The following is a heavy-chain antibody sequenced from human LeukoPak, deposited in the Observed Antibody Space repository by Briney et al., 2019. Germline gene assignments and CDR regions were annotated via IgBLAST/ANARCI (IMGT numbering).Heavy chain of an antibody. CDR1: GGSFSGYY. Sequence: SETLSLTCAVYGGSFSGYYWSWIRQPPGKGLEWIGEINHSGSTNYNPSLKSRVTISVDTSKNQFSLKLSSVTAADTAVYYCVRGRGFGVVTAILAGRWFDPWGQGTLVTVSS. CDR2: INHSGST. D-gene: IGHD2-21*02. J-gene: IGHJ5*02. CDR3: VRGRGFGVVTAILAGRWFDP. V-gene: IGHV4-34*01.